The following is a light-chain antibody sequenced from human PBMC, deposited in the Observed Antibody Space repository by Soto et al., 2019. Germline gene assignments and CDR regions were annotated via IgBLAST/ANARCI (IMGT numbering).Light chain of an antibody. V-gene: IGKV3-15*01. CDR2: GAS. J-gene: IGKJ1*01. Sequence: EIVMTQSPATLSVSPGERATLSCRASQSVSSNLAWYLQKPGQAPRLLIYGASTRATGLPSRFSGSGSGTEFTLTISSLQSEDFAVYYCQQYGVSPRTFGQGTKVDIK. CDR3: QQYGVSPRT. CDR1: QSVSSN.